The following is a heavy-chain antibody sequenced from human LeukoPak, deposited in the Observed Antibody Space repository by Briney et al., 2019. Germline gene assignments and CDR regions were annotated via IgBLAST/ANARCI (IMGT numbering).Heavy chain of an antibody. CDR1: GFIFSSYG. CDR2: IRYDGSRK. Sequence: GGSLRLSCAASGFIFSSYGMHWVRQAPDKGLEWVAFIRYDGSRKYYADSVKGRFTISRDNAKNSLYLQMNNLRAKDTAVYYCAELGITMIGGVWGKGTTVTISS. V-gene: IGHV3-30*02. J-gene: IGHJ6*04. CDR3: AELGITMIGGV. D-gene: IGHD3-10*02.